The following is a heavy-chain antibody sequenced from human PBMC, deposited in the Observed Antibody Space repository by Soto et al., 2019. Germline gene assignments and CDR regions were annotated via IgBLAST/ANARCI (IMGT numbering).Heavy chain of an antibody. Sequence: QVQLVQSGGEVKKPGASVKVSCKASGYTFTSYGISWVRQAPGQGLEWMGRISAYNGNTNYAQKLQGRVTMTTDTSTSTGHMELRSLRSDDTAVYYCARVVGALGHWFDPWGQGTLVTVSS. CDR2: ISAYNGNT. J-gene: IGHJ5*02. D-gene: IGHD1-26*01. V-gene: IGHV1-18*01. CDR1: GYTFTSYG. CDR3: ARVVGALGHWFDP.